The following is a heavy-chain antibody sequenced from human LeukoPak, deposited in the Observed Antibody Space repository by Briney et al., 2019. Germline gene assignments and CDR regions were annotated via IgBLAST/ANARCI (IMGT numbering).Heavy chain of an antibody. CDR3: ARDLTRSIAD. Sequence: GGSLRLSCAASGFTFSSYSMNWVRQAPGKGLEWVSYISSSSSTRYYADSVKGRFTISRDNAKNSLYLQMNSLRAEDTAVYYCARDLTRSIADWGQGTLVTVSS. CDR2: ISSSSSTR. D-gene: IGHD6-6*01. J-gene: IGHJ4*02. V-gene: IGHV3-48*01. CDR1: GFTFSSYS.